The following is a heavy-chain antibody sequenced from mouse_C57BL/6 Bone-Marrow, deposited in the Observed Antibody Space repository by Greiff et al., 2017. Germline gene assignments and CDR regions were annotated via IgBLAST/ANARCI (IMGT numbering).Heavy chain of an antibody. CDR3: ASSSYYGRSYFYY. Sequence: QVQLQQSGAELVKPGASVKMSCKASGYTFTSYWITWVKQRPGQGLEWIGDIYPGSGSTNYNEKFKSKATLTVDTSTSTAYMQLSSLTSEDSAVYYCASSSYYGRSYFYYWGQGTTPTVSS. CDR1: GYTFTSYW. CDR2: IYPGSGST. D-gene: IGHD1-1*01. J-gene: IGHJ2*01. V-gene: IGHV1-55*01.